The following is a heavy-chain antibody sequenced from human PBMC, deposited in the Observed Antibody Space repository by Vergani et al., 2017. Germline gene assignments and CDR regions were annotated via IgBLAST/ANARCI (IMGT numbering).Heavy chain of an antibody. J-gene: IGHJ4*02. V-gene: IGHV4-34*01. D-gene: IGHD3-22*01. CDR2: INQSGST. Sequence: QVQLQQWGAGLLKPSETLSLTCAVYGGSFSGYYWSWIRQPPGKGLEWIGEINQSGSTNYNPSPKSRVTISVDKSKNQFSLKLSSVTAADTAVYYCASNGYYCLDYWGRGTLVTVSS. CDR1: GGSFSGYY. CDR3: ASNGYYCLDY.